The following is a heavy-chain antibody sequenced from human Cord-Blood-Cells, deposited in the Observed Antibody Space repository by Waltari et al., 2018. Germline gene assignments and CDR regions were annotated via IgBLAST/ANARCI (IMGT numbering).Heavy chain of an antibody. D-gene: IGHD2-21*01. J-gene: IGHJ4*02. CDR1: GFTFSSYG. CDR3: AKAGEVVVVIADY. CDR2: ISYDGSNK. Sequence: QVQLVESGGGVVQPGRSLRLSCAASGFTFSSYGMHWVRQAPGKGLEWVAVISYDGSNKYYADSVKGRFTISRDNSKNTLYLQMNSLRAEDTAVYYCAKAGEVVVVIADYWGQGTLVTVSS. V-gene: IGHV3-30*18.